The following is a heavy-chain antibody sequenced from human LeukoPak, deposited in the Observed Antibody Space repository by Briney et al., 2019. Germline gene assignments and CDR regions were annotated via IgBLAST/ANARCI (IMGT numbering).Heavy chain of an antibody. CDR3: ATSADSPGNS. CDR1: GFICSIHW. Sequence: GGSLRLSCVASGFICSIHWMSWVRQAPGKGLEWLAKLNQDASASYYVDCVKGRFTISRDNAENSLYLQMSNLRAEDTALYYCATSADSPGNSWGQGTLITVSS. J-gene: IGHJ1*01. CDR2: LNQDASAS. V-gene: IGHV3-7*01. D-gene: IGHD1-7*01.